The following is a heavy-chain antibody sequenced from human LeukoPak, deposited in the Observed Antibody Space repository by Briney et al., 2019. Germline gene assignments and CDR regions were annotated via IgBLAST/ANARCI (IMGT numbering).Heavy chain of an antibody. J-gene: IGHJ4*02. CDR1: GGSISSSSYY. CDR2: IYYSGST. V-gene: IGHV4-39*02. D-gene: IGHD2-2*01. Sequence: SETLSLTCTVSGGSISSSSYYWGWIRQPPGKGLEWIGSIYYSGSTYYNPSLKSRVTISVDTSKNQFSLKLSSVTAADTAVYYCAREDIVVVPAATDYWGQGTLVTVSS. CDR3: AREDIVVVPAATDY.